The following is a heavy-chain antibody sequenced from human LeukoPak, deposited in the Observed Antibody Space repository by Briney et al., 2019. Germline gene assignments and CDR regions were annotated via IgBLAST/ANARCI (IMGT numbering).Heavy chain of an antibody. V-gene: IGHV2-5*01. Sequence: KSGPTLVKPTETLTLTCTFSGFSLSTSGVGVGWIRQPPGKALDWLALIYWNDDKRYSPSLKTRLTITKDTSKNQVVLTMTNIDPVDTATYYCAHTIRRSGFDPWGQGTLVTVSS. CDR1: GFSLSTSGVG. J-gene: IGHJ5*02. CDR3: AHTIRRSGFDP. D-gene: IGHD5-24*01. CDR2: IYWNDDK.